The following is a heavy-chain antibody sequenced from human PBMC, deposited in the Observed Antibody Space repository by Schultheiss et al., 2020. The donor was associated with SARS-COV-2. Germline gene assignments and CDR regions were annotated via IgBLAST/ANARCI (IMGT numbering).Heavy chain of an antibody. D-gene: IGHD6-13*01. CDR3: AKDLHSSSHDY. V-gene: IGHV3-30*18. Sequence: GESLKISCAASGFTFSSYGMHWVRQAPGKGLEWVAVISYDGSNKYYADSVKGRFTISRDNSKNTLYLQMNSLRAEDTAVYYCAKDLHSSSHDYWGQGTLVTVSS. J-gene: IGHJ4*02. CDR2: ISYDGSNK. CDR1: GFTFSSYG.